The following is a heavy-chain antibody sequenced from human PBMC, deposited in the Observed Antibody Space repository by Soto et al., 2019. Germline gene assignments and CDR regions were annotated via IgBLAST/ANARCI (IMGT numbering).Heavy chain of an antibody. D-gene: IGHD2-2*01. CDR3: ARVSANVCSSTRCHDY. V-gene: IGHV4-39*01. J-gene: IGHJ4*02. CDR2: IYYSGST. CDR1: GGSISRSSYY. Sequence: QLQLQESGPGLVKPSETLSLTCTVSGGSISRSSYYWGWIRQPPGKGLEWIGSIYYSGSTYYNPSLKSRCTISVDTSKNQFSLKLRSVTAADTAVYYCARVSANVCSSTRCHDYWGQGTLGTVSS.